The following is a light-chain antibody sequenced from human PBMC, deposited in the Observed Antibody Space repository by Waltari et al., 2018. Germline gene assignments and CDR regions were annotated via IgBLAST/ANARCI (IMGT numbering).Light chain of an antibody. Sequence: QSVLTQPPSVSGTPGQRVTISCSGSTSNVEELHVFWYKQLPGTAPKLLIYRDNQRPSGVPDRVSGSKSGASASLAISGLRSEDEATYHCAACDDRLNSWVFGGGTNLTVL. J-gene: IGLJ3*02. V-gene: IGLV1-47*01. CDR2: RDN. CDR1: TSNVEELH. CDR3: AACDDRLNSWV.